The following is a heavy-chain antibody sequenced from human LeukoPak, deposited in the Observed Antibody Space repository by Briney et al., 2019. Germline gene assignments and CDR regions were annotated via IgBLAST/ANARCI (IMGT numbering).Heavy chain of an antibody. CDR3: ARDGERYGYCDY. CDR1: GYTFTSYG. V-gene: IGHV1-18*04. Sequence: ASVKVSCKASGYTFTSYGISWVRQAPGQGREWMGWISAYNGNTNYAQKLQGRVTMTTGTSTSTAYMELRSLRSDDTAVYYCARDGERYGYCDYWGQGTLVTVSS. D-gene: IGHD5-18*01. CDR2: ISAYNGNT. J-gene: IGHJ4*02.